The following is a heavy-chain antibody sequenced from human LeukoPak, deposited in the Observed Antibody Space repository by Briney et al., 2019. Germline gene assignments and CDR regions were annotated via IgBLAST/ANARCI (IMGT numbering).Heavy chain of an antibody. CDR1: GGSFSGYY. CDR3: ARDRYCSSTSCYTGGWFDP. D-gene: IGHD2-2*02. Sequence: SETLSLTCAVFGGSFSGYYWSWIRQPPGKGLEWIGEINHSGSTNYNPSLKSRVTISVDRSKNQFSLKLSSVTAADTAVYYCARDRYCSSTSCYTGGWFDPWGQGTLVTVSS. J-gene: IGHJ5*02. CDR2: INHSGST. V-gene: IGHV4-34*01.